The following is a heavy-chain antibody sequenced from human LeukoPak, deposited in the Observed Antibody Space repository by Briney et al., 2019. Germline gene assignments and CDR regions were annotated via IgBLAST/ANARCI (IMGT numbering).Heavy chain of an antibody. Sequence: SETLSLTCTVSGGSISSSSYYWGWIRQPPGKGLEWIGSIYYSGSTYYNPSLKSRVTISVDTSKNQFSLKLSSVTAADTAVYYCARMNYGDFHHWGQGTLVTVSS. J-gene: IGHJ1*01. CDR2: IYYSGST. CDR3: ARMNYGDFHH. CDR1: GGSISSSSYY. V-gene: IGHV4-39*01. D-gene: IGHD3-10*01.